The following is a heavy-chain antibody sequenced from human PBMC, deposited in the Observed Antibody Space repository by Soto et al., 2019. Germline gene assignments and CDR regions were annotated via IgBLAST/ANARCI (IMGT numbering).Heavy chain of an antibody. Sequence: PGGSLRLSCAASGFTFSSYAMHWVRQAPGKGLEWVAVIAYDGRNKYYADSVKGRFTISRDNSKNTLYLQMNSLRIEDTAVHYCARELERVFDYWGQGTLVTVSS. CDR1: GFTFSSYA. V-gene: IGHV3-30*04. D-gene: IGHD1-1*01. J-gene: IGHJ4*02. CDR2: IAYDGRNK. CDR3: ARELERVFDY.